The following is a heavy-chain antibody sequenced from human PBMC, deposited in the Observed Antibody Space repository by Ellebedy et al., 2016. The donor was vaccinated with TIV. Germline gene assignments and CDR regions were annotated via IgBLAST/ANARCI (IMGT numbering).Heavy chain of an antibody. J-gene: IGHJ4*02. CDR3: ASSPYGDYGIGY. D-gene: IGHD4-17*01. Sequence: SETLSLTXTVSGGSISSHYWSWIRQSPGRGLEWIGWIYYTGSTNHNPSLKSRVTILLDTSKNQFSLKLSSVTAADTAVYYCASSPYGDYGIGYWGQGTLVTVPS. V-gene: IGHV4-59*11. CDR2: IYYTGST. CDR1: GGSISSHY.